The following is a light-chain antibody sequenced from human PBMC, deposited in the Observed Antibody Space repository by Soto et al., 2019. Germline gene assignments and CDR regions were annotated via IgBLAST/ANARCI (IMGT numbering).Light chain of an antibody. CDR3: QKYNSAPLT. Sequence: DVQMTQSPSSLSESVGDRVTITCRASQGISPYLAWFQQKPGKGPKLLIYATSTLQSGVPSRFSGSGSGTDFTLTISSLQPEDVATYYCQKYNSAPLTFGGGTKVEIK. J-gene: IGKJ4*01. CDR2: ATS. CDR1: QGISPY. V-gene: IGKV1-27*01.